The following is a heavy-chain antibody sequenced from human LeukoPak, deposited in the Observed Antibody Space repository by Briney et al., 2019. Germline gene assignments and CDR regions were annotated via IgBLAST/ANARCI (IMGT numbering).Heavy chain of an antibody. J-gene: IGHJ4*02. V-gene: IGHV1-18*01. D-gene: IGHD5-24*01. Sequence: ASVKVSCKASGYTFTSYGLSWVRQAPGQGLEWRGWISAYNDNTNYAQKLQGRVTMTTDTSTSTAYMELRSLRSDDTAVYYCARDLVPVVLAQYNYGPGTYWGQGTLVTVSS. CDR1: GYTFTSYG. CDR3: ARDLVPVVLAQYNYGPGTY. CDR2: ISAYNDNT.